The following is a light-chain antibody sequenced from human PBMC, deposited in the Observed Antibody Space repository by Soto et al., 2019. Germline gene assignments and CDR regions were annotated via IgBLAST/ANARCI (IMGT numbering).Light chain of an antibody. J-gene: IGKJ4*01. Sequence: EIVLTQSPATLSLSPGERATLSCRASQSVTSFLAWYQQKPGQAPRLLIYDASNRATGIPARFSGRGSGTDFTLTISSLEPEDVAVYYCQQRINWPLTFGGGTKVEIK. CDR2: DAS. V-gene: IGKV3-11*01. CDR3: QQRINWPLT. CDR1: QSVTSF.